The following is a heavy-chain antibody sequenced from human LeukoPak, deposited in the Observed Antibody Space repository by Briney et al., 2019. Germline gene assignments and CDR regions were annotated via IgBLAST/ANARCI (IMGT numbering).Heavy chain of an antibody. CDR2: IYSGDST. V-gene: IGHV3-53*01. CDR1: GFTVSSNY. D-gene: IGHD1-26*01. J-gene: IGHJ4*02. CDR3: ARDGNSGSYSLFDY. Sequence: GGSLRLSCAASGFTVSSNYMSWVRQAPGKGLEWVSVIYSGDSTYYADSVKGRFTISRDNSKNTLYLRMNSLRAEDTAVYYCARDGNSGSYSLFDYWGQGTLVTVSS.